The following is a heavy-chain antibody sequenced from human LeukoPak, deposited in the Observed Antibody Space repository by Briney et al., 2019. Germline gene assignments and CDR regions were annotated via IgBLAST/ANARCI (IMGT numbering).Heavy chain of an antibody. CDR3: ARKPPTKDSYGYWYFDL. CDR2: IYNNGRT. D-gene: IGHD5-18*01. CDR1: GVFISRYY. J-gene: IGHJ2*01. Sequence: PSETLSLTCTVSGVFISRYYWSWIRQPPGKGLVWIGYIYNNGRTKYNNSLKSRVTIAVDTPKNDGSLKLTSLTAADTAVYYCARKPPTKDSYGYWYFDLWGRGTLVTVSS. V-gene: IGHV4-59*01.